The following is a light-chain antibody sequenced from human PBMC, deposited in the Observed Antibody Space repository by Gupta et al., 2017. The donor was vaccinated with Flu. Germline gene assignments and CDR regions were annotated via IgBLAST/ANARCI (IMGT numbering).Light chain of an antibody. J-gene: IGKJ2*02. CDR1: QGIGND. V-gene: IGKV1-6*01. Sequence: PSSLSASVGDRVTISCRASQGIGNDLGWYQQKPGKAPKLLIYGASFLQRGVPSRFSGSAFGTDFTLTIDSLQPEDFATYYCRQDASYPRTFGQGTNLEIK. CDR3: RQDASYPRT. CDR2: GAS.